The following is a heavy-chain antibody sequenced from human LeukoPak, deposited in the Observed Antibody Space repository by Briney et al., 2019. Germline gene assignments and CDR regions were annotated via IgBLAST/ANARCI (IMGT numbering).Heavy chain of an antibody. CDR3: ATRESRFIAVAGTWFDP. V-gene: IGHV3-30-3*01. CDR2: ISYDGSNK. J-gene: IGHJ5*02. Sequence: GGSLRLSCAASGFTFSSYAMHWVRQAPGKGLEWVAVISYDGSNKYYADSVKGRFTISRDNSKNTLYLQMNSLRAEDTAVYYCATRESRFIAVAGTWFDPWGQGTLVTAPS. D-gene: IGHD6-19*01. CDR1: GFTFSSYA.